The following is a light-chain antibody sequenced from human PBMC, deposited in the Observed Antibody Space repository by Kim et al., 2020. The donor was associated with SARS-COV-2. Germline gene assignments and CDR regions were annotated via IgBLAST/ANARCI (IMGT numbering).Light chain of an antibody. CDR2: DVS. V-gene: IGLV2-14*03. CDR1: SSDVGGYNY. J-gene: IGLJ2*01. CDR3: SSYTSSSSVV. Sequence: GHASTISCTGTSSDVGGYNYVSWYQQHPGNAPKLMIYDVSNRPSGVSNRFSGSKSGNTASLTISGLQAEDEADYYCSSYTSSSSVVFGGGTQLTVL.